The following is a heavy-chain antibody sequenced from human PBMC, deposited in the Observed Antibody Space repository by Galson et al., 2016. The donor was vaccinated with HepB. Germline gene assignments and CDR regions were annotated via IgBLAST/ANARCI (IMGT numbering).Heavy chain of an antibody. CDR2: ISDDGSTD. J-gene: IGHJ4*02. CDR1: GFTFSNYA. CDR3: ARDRGTGWLDYFDY. V-gene: IGHV3-30-3*01. D-gene: IGHD6-19*01. Sequence: SLRLSCAASGFTFSNYAIHWVRQAPGKGLEWVAVISDDGSTDYYADSVKGRFTISRDNSKNTLYLQMNSLRVEDTAVYYCARDRGTGWLDYFDYWSQGTLVTVSS.